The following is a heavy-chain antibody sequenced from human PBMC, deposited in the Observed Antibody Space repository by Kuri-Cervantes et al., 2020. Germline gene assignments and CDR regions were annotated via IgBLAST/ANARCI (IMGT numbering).Heavy chain of an antibody. CDR2: ISYDGSNK. J-gene: IGHJ1*01. D-gene: IGHD4-17*01. CDR3: ARDVYGDYEYFQH. CDR1: GFTFSSYA. V-gene: IGHV3-30*01. Sequence: GESLKISCAASGFTFSSYAMHWVRQAPGKGLEWVAVISYDGSNKHYADSVKGRFTISRDNSKNTLYLQMNSLRAEDTAVYYCARDVYGDYEYFQHWGQGTLVTVSS.